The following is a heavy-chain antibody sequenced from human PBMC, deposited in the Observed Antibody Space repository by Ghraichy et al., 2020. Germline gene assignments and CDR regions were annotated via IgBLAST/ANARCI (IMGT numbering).Heavy chain of an antibody. J-gene: IGHJ4*02. CDR1: GFSFNDYI. V-gene: IGHV3-21*01. D-gene: IGHD2-21*01. CDR2: ISSSGDFR. Sequence: GGSLRLSCAGSGFSFNDYIINWVRQAPGKGLEWVSSISSSGDFRYYAASVKGRFTISRDYAKNSVSLEMDSLRVEDTALYYCARVVGIAPAVPLDFWGQGNLVTVAS. CDR3: ARVVGIAPAVPLDF.